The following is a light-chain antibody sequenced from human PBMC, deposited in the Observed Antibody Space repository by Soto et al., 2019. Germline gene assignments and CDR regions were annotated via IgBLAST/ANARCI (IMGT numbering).Light chain of an antibody. CDR1: SSDVGSYNL. CDR3: CSYAGSSTYV. Sequence: ALTQPASVSGSPGQSITISCTGISSDVGSYNLVSWYQQHPGKAPKLMIYEVSKRLSGVSNRFSGSKSGITASLTISGLQAEDEADYYCCSYAGSSTYVFGNGTKVTVL. V-gene: IGLV2-23*02. CDR2: EVS. J-gene: IGLJ1*01.